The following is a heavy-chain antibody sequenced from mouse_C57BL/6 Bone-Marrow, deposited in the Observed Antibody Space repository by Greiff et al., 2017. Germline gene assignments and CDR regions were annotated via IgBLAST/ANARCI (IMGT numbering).Heavy chain of an antibody. CDR1: GYTFTSYW. V-gene: IGHV1-50*01. J-gene: IGHJ2*01. Sequence: QVQLQQPGAELVKPGASVKLSCKASGYTFTSYWMQWVKQRPGQGLEWIGEIDPSDSYTNYNQKFKGKATLTVDTSSSTAYMQLSSLASEDSAVYYGARQGGHYYRFDYWGQGTTLTVSS. CDR3: ARQGGHYYRFDY. D-gene: IGHD1-2*01. CDR2: IDPSDSYT.